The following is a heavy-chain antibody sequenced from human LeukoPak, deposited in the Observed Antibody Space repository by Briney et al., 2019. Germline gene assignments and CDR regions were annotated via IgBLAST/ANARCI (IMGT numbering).Heavy chain of an antibody. Sequence: GGSLRLSCTASGFTFSSYTMNWVRQAPGKGLEWVSSISSSSSYIYYADSVKGRFTISRDNAKNSLHLQMNSLRAEDTAVYYCARKLWFGEPCCYFDYWGQGTLVTVSS. CDR1: GFTFSSYT. CDR3: ARKLWFGEPCCYFDY. CDR2: ISSSSSYI. D-gene: IGHD3-10*01. V-gene: IGHV3-21*01. J-gene: IGHJ4*02.